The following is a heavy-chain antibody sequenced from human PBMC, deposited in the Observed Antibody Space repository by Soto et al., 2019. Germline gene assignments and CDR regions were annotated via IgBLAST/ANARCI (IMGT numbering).Heavy chain of an antibody. V-gene: IGHV4-59*01. CDR1: GGTISRYY. CDR3: ARDLRGYCGTDCYPLDV. J-gene: IGHJ6*01. D-gene: IGHD2-21*02. Sequence: QVQLQESGPGLVKPSETLSLTCTVSGGTISRYYWSWIRQPPGKGLEWIGYMYNTGSTVYNPSFKSRVTISVDTSKNQFSLKLNSVPAADTAVYYCARDLRGYCGTDCYPLDVW. CDR2: MYNTGST.